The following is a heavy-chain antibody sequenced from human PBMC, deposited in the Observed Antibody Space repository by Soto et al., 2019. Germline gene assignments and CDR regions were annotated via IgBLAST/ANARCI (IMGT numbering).Heavy chain of an antibody. V-gene: IGHV1-18*01. CDR2: ISAYNGNT. Sequence: GASVKVSCKASGYTFTSYGISWVRQAPGQGLEWMGWISAYNGNTNYAQKLQGRVTMTTDTSTSTAYMELRSLRSDDTAVYYCARDGPSIAVARNHYYYYYGMDVWGQGTTVTVSS. CDR3: ARDGPSIAVARNHYYYYYGMDV. CDR1: GYTFTSYG. J-gene: IGHJ6*02. D-gene: IGHD6-19*01.